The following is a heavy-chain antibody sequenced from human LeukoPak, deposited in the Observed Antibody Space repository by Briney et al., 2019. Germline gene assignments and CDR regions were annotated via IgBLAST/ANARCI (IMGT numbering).Heavy chain of an antibody. CDR2: INPSGST. CDR3: ARGRQDISMILVVMTGVSYYLDV. D-gene: IGHD3-22*01. Sequence: PSETLSLTCAVYGGSFSGYYWTWIRQSPGKGLEWIGEINPSGSTYYNPSLKSRLTISRDTSKNQFSLGVICVTAADTAVCYCARGRQDISMILVVMTGVSYYLDVWGIGTTVTVS. J-gene: IGHJ6*03. CDR1: GGSFSGYY. V-gene: IGHV4-34*01.